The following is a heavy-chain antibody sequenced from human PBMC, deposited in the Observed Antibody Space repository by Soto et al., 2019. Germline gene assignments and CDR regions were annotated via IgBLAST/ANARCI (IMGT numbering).Heavy chain of an antibody. J-gene: IGHJ4*02. CDR2: IKQDGSEK. CDR3: SKTSKPYCSSTSCLSDFDY. Sequence: GGSLRLSCAASGFTFSSYWMSWVRQAPGKGLEWVANIKQDGSEKYYVDSVKGRFTISRDNAKNSLYLQMNSLRAEDTAVYYCSKTSKPYCSSTSCLSDFDYWGQGTLVTVSS. D-gene: IGHD2-2*01. CDR1: GFTFSSYW. V-gene: IGHV3-7*01.